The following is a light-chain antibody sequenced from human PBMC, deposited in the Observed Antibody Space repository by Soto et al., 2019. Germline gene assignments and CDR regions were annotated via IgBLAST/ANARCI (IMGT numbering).Light chain of an antibody. CDR1: KSVASSY. Sequence: EVVLTQSPGTLSLSPGERVTLSCRASKSVASSYLAWYQQKPGRAPRLLFYSASSRATGIPDRFSGSGSGTDFTLTISRLEQEDCAVYYCHHFGSFPGTLGQGTDVE. CDR3: HHFGSFPGT. V-gene: IGKV3-20*01. CDR2: SAS. J-gene: IGKJ1*01.